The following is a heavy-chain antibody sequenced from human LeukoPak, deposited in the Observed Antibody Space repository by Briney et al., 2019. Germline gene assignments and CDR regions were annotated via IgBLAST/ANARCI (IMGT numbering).Heavy chain of an antibody. D-gene: IGHD5-24*01. V-gene: IGHV3-48*01. CDR2: IGIDSGNT. CDR1: GFKFSDYS. Sequence: GGSLRLSCAASGFKFSDYSMNWVRQVPGKGLEWISYIGIDSGNTNYADSVKGRFTISGDKAKNSLYLQMNSLRVEDTAVYYCARDYKYAFDYWGQGTLVTVSS. CDR3: ARDYKYAFDY. J-gene: IGHJ4*02.